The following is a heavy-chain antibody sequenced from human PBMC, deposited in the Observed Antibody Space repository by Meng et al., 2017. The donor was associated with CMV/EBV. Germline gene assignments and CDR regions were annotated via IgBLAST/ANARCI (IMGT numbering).Heavy chain of an antibody. J-gene: IGHJ5*02. CDR1: GFTFSSYA. CDR2: ISSSSSYI. D-gene: IGHD4-17*01. V-gene: IGHV3-21*01. Sequence: GESLKISCAASGFTFSSYAMSWVRQAPGKGLEWVSSISSSSSYIYYADSVKGRFTISRDNAKNSLYLQMNSLRAEDTAVYYCARDLTTVTYFPTWFDPWGQGTLVTVSS. CDR3: ARDLTTVTYFPTWFDP.